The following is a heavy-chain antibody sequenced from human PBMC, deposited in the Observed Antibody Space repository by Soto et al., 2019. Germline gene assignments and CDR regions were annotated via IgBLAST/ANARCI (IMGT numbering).Heavy chain of an antibody. J-gene: IGHJ4*02. CDR2: ISNRGST. D-gene: IGHD3-3*01. CDR3: ALSDHYPFYYDY. V-gene: IGHV4-59*11. CDR1: GDYISSQY. Sequence: SETLSLTCTVSGDYISSQYWSWIRQPPGKGLEWIGYISNRGSTDYNPSLKSRVTISEDTSRSQFSLKLTSVTTADTAVYYCALSDHYPFYYDYWGLGTLVTVSS.